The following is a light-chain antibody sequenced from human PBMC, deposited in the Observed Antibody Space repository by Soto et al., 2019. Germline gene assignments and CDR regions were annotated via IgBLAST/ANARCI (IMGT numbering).Light chain of an antibody. CDR3: QQYDKVPYT. CDR1: QDIDNY. CDR2: DAS. Sequence: DIPMTQSPSSLSASVGDRITITCQANQDIDNYLNWYQQKPGKAPKLLISDASSLEAGVPSRFSGSGSGTDFTVTISSLQPEDVATYYCQQYDKVPYTFGQGTKLEIK. V-gene: IGKV1-33*01. J-gene: IGKJ2*01.